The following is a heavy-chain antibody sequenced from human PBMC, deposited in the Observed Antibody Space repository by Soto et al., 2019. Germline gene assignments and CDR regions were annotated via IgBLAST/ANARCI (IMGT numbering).Heavy chain of an antibody. Sequence: QVQLVQRGPGEKKRGPAVDVSCEASGGTFSNYAIIGVRHAPGQGLEYVGGSLPEFGTENYAEKFQDRARISAVRSMSTAYMELTGLTFDDTAVYYCARGLDSSFDNSGPSWDAALDIWGQGTLVTVS. CDR1: GGTFSNYA. J-gene: IGHJ3*02. V-gene: IGHV1-69*06. CDR2: SLPEFGTE. D-gene: IGHD5-12*01. CDR3: ARGLDSSFDNSGPSWDAALDI.